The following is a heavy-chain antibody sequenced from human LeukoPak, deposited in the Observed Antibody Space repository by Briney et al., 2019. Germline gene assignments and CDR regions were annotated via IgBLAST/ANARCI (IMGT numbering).Heavy chain of an antibody. J-gene: IGHJ4*02. CDR3: AKDEGVVLSTSFDFGH. D-gene: IGHD3-10*01. CDR1: GFTFSTYA. CDR2: ISGSGRNT. Sequence: GGSLRLSCVVSGFTFSTYAMSWVRQAPGKGLEWVAFISGSGRNTYYADSVKGRFTISRDNFRNTLSLQMNSLRPDDTAIYYCAKDEGVVLSTSFDFGHWGQGTLVAVSS. V-gene: IGHV3-23*01.